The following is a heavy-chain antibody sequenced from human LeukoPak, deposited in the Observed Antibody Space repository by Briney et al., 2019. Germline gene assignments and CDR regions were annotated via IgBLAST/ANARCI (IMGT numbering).Heavy chain of an antibody. CDR2: IYYSGST. V-gene: IGHV4-59*08. CDR3: ARAVQASLQPRFDP. CDR1: GGSISSYY. Sequence: PSETLSLTCTVSGGSISSYYWSWIRQPPGKGLEWIGYIYYSGSTNYNPSLKSRVTISLDTSKNQFSLKLSSMTAADTAVYYCARAVQASLQPRFDPWGQGTLVTVSS. J-gene: IGHJ5*02. D-gene: IGHD1-1*01.